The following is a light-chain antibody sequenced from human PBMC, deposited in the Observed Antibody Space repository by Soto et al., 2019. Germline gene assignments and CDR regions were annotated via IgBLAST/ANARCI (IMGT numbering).Light chain of an antibody. J-gene: IGKJ1*01. CDR3: QQYNSYWT. CDR2: KAS. V-gene: IGKV1-5*03. Sequence: DIQMTQSPSTLSASVGDRVTITCRASQRISAWLAWYQQKPGKAPKLLIYKASILVSGVPSRFSGSGSGTEYTLTISSLQPYDFATYYCQQYNSYWTFGPGTRVEIK. CDR1: QRISAW.